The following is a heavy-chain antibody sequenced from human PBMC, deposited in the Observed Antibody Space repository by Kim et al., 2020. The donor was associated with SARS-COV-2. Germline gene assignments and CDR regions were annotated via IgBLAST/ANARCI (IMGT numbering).Heavy chain of an antibody. CDR3: ARDPSPDTAMEDY. CDR1: GFTFSSYS. Sequence: GGSLRLSCAASGFTFSSYSMNWVRQAPGKGLEWVSSISSSSSYIYYADSVKGRFTISRDNAKNSLYLQMNSLRAEDTAVYYCARDPSPDTAMEDYWGQGTLVTVSS. D-gene: IGHD5-18*01. J-gene: IGHJ4*02. CDR2: ISSSSSYI. V-gene: IGHV3-21*04.